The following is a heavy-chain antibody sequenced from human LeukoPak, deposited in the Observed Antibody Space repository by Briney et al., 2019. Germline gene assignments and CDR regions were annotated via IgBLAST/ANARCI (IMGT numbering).Heavy chain of an antibody. J-gene: IGHJ4*02. D-gene: IGHD3-22*01. V-gene: IGHV1-18*01. CDR2: ISAYNGNT. Sequence: ASVKVSCKASGYTFTSYGISWVRQAPGQGLEWMGWISAYNGNTNYAQKLQGRVTMTTDTSTSTAYMELRSLRSDDTAVYYCARVGAPLYMIVVVPTKGYFGYWGQGTLVTVSS. CDR1: GYTFTSYG. CDR3: ARVGAPLYMIVVVPTKGYFGY.